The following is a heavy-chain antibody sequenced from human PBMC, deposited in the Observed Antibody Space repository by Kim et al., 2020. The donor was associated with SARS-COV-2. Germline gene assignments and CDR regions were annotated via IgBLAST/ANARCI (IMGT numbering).Heavy chain of an antibody. D-gene: IGHD3-3*01. J-gene: IGHJ6*02. CDR3: ARDRLLGVEMNYYYGMDV. CDR1: GFTVSSNY. Sequence: GGSLRLSCAASGFTVSSNYISWVRQAQGKGLEWVSVIYSGGSTYYADSVKGRFTISRDNSKNTLYLQMNSLRAEDTAVYYCARDRLLGVEMNYYYGMDVWGQGTTVTVSS. V-gene: IGHV3-53*01. CDR2: IYSGGST.